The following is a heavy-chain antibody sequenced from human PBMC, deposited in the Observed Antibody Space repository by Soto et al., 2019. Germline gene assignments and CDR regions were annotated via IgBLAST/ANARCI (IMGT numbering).Heavy chain of an antibody. CDR3: ARGGLAARKGRWFDP. J-gene: IGHJ5*02. V-gene: IGHV4-34*01. CDR1: GGSFSGYY. Sequence: SETLSLTCAVFGGSFSGYYWSWIRQPPGKGLEWIGEINHSGSTNYNPSLKSRVTISIDTPKNQFSLKVNSMTAADTAVYYCARGGLAARKGRWFDPWGQGTLVTVSS. D-gene: IGHD6-6*01. CDR2: INHSGST.